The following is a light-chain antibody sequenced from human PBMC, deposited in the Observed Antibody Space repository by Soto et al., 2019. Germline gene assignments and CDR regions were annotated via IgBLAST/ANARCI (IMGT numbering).Light chain of an antibody. J-gene: IGKJ1*01. V-gene: IGKV3-15*01. CDR2: GAS. Sequence: EIVMTQSPATLSVSPGERATLSCRASQSVSSNLAWYQQESGQAPRLLIYGASTRATGIPARFSGSGSGTEFTLTISSLQSEDFAVYYCQHYNNWPRTFGQGTKVEIK. CDR3: QHYNNWPRT. CDR1: QSVSSN.